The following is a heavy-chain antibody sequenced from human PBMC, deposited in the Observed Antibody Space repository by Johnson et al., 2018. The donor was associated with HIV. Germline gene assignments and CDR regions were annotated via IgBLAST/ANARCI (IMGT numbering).Heavy chain of an antibody. CDR2: IRYDGSNK. CDR3: ARVGDDYGDSYDAFDI. V-gene: IGHV3-30*02. D-gene: IGHD4-17*01. CDR1: GFTFSSYG. J-gene: IGHJ3*02. Sequence: QVQLVESGGGVVQPGGSLRLSCAASGFTFSSYGMHWVRQAPGKGLEWVAFIRYDGSNKYYADSVKGRFTISRDNSKNTLYIQMNRLRAEDTAVYYCARVGDDYGDSYDAFDIWGQGTMVTVSS.